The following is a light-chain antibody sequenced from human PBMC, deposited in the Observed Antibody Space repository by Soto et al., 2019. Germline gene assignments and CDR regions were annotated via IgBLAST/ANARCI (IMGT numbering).Light chain of an antibody. J-gene: IGLJ3*02. CDR1: SSNIGSNT. CDR2: NTD. Sequence: QSVLTQPPSASGTPGQRVTISCSGSSSNIGSNTVGWYQQLPGTAPKLLIYNTDQRHSGVPDRFSGSKSVTSASLAISGLQSEDEGHYYCATWDDSLDARLFGGGTQLTVL. V-gene: IGLV1-44*01. CDR3: ATWDDSLDARL.